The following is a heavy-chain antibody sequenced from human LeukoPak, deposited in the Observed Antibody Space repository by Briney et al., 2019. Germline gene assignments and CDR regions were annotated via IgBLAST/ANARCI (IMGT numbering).Heavy chain of an antibody. CDR3: AKFNFGSGWYYFDY. Sequence: GGSLRLSCAASGFTFSSYAMSWVRQAPGKGLEWVSAISGSGGSTYYADSVKGRLTISRDNSKNTLYLQMNSLRAEDTAVYYCAKFNFGSGWYYFDYWGQGTLVTVSS. V-gene: IGHV3-23*01. CDR2: ISGSGGST. CDR1: GFTFSSYA. J-gene: IGHJ4*02. D-gene: IGHD6-19*01.